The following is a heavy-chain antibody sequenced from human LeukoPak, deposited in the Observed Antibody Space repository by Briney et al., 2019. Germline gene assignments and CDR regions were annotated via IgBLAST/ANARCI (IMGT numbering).Heavy chain of an antibody. D-gene: IGHD3-10*01. CDR1: GFTFSSYS. Sequence: GGSLRLSCAASGFTFSSYSMNWVRQAPGKGLGWVSYISSSSSTIYYADSVKGRFTISRDNAKNSLYLQMNSLRDEDTAVYYCQSGFGELLGNYFDYWGQGTLVTVSS. V-gene: IGHV3-48*02. J-gene: IGHJ4*02. CDR2: ISSSSSTI. CDR3: QSGFGELLGNYFDY.